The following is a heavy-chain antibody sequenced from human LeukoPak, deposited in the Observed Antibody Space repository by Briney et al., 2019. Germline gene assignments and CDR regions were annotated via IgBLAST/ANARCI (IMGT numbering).Heavy chain of an antibody. V-gene: IGHV3-23*01. J-gene: IGHJ4*02. CDR1: GFTFSSYA. CDR2: ISGSGPYT. D-gene: IGHD2-2*03. Sequence: GGSLRLSCAASGFTFSSYAMSWVRQAPGKGLEWVSGISGSGPYTFYTDSVKGRFTISRDSSKNTLYLQMNSLRAEDTALYYCSKHGYCSGISCFFDFWGQGTLVTVSS. CDR3: SKHGYCSGISCFFDF.